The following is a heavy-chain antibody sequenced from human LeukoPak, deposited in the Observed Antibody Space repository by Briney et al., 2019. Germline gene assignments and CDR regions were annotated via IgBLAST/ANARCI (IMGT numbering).Heavy chain of an antibody. CDR1: GCTFTSYD. CDR3: ARAGRGYYDSSGYLPSYFDY. J-gene: IGHJ4*02. V-gene: IGHV1-8*01. CDR2: MNPNSGNT. D-gene: IGHD3-22*01. Sequence: ASVKVSCKASGCTFTSYDINWVRQATGQGLEWMGWMNPNSGNTGYAQKFQGRVTMTRNTSISTAYMELSSLRSEDTAVYYCARAGRGYYDSSGYLPSYFDYWGQGTLVTVSS.